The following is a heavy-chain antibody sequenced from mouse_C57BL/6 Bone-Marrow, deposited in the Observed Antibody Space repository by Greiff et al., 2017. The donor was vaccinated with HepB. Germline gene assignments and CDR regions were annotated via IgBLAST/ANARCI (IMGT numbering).Heavy chain of an antibody. CDR3: ARILRRGAMDY. J-gene: IGHJ4*01. CDR2: IHPNSGST. V-gene: IGHV1-64*01. CDR1: GYTFTSYW. Sequence: VQLQQPGAELVKPGASVKLSCKASGYTFTSYWMHWVKQRPGQGLEWIGMIHPNSGSTNYNEKFKSKATLTVDKSSSTAYMQLSSLTSEDSAVDYCARILRRGAMDYWGQGTSVTVSS. D-gene: IGHD2-12*01.